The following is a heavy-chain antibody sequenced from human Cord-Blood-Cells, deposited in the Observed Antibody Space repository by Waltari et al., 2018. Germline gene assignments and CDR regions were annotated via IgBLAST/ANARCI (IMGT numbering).Heavy chain of an antibody. CDR3: ARARQGIAAAGTFYYFDY. V-gene: IGHV1-69*06. CDR1: GGTFSSYA. D-gene: IGHD6-13*01. CDR2: IIPILGTA. J-gene: IGHJ4*02. Sequence: QVQLVQSGAEVKKPGSSVKVSCKASGGTFSSYAISWVRQAPGQGLEWMGGIIPILGTANYAQKFQGRVTITADKSTSTAYMELSSLRSEDTAVYYCARARQGIAAAGTFYYFDYWGQGTLVTVSS.